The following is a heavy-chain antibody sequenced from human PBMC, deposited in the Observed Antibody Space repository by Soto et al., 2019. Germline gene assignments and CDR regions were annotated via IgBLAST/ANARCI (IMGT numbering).Heavy chain of an antibody. Sequence: SETLSLTCTVSGGSISSYYWSWIRQPPGKGLEWIGYIYYSGSTNYNPSLKSRATISVDTSKNQFSLKLSSVTAADTAVYYCARGYCSGGTCYRFNFDYWGQGTLVTVS. CDR1: GGSISSYY. V-gene: IGHV4-59*01. CDR2: IYYSGST. D-gene: IGHD2-15*01. CDR3: ARGYCSGGTCYRFNFDY. J-gene: IGHJ4*02.